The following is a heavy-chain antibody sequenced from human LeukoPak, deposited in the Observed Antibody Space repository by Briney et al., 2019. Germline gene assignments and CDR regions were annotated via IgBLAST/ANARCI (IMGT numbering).Heavy chain of an antibody. D-gene: IGHD3-10*01. J-gene: IGHJ5*02. Sequence: SQTLSLTCTVSGGSISSGGYYWSWIRQHPGKGLEWIGYIYYSGSTYYNPSLKSRVTISVDTSKNRFSLKLSSVTAADTAVYYCARGLESGYYGSGSFRPWGQGTLVTVSS. CDR2: IYYSGST. V-gene: IGHV4-31*03. CDR3: ARGLESGYYGSGSFRP. CDR1: GGSISSGGYY.